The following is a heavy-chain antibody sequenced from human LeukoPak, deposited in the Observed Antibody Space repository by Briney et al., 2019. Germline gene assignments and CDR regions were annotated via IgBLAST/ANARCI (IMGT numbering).Heavy chain of an antibody. J-gene: IGHJ6*03. CDR2: IYYSGST. D-gene: IGHD6-13*01. Sequence: SETLSLTCTVSGGSISSYYWSWIRRPPGKGLEWIGYIYYSGSTNYNPSLKSRVTISVDTSKNQFSLKLSSVTAADTAVYYCARRDSSWYQGGYYYYYVDVWGKGTTVTVSS. CDR1: GGSISSYY. V-gene: IGHV4-59*08. CDR3: ARRDSSWYQGGYYYYYVDV.